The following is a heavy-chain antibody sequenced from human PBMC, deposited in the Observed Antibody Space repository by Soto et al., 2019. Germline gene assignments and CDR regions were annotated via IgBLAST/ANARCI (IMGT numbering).Heavy chain of an antibody. CDR1: GVSLRNYY. CDR3: AKDPIDPDSSGYYFYLPAFGMPDY. CDR2: ISHSGSA. V-gene: IGHV4-34*01. Sequence: SETLSLTCAVYGVSLRNYYWNWIRQPPGKGLECIGEISHSGSADYSPTLKSRATISVDTSRNQFSLKLRSVTAEDTAVYYCAKDPIDPDSSGYYFYLPAFGMPDYWGQGTLVTVSS. D-gene: IGHD3-22*01. J-gene: IGHJ4*02.